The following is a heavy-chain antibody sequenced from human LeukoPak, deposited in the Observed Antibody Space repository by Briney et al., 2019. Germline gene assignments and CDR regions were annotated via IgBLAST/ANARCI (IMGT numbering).Heavy chain of an antibody. V-gene: IGHV4-34*01. CDR1: GGSFSGYY. CDR3: VRGKWMVRGVISV. Sequence: SETLSLTCAVYGGSFSGYYWSWIRQPPGKGLEWIGEINHSGSTNYNPSLKSRVTISVDTSKNQFSLKLSSVTAADTAVYYCVRGKWMVRGVISVWGQGTLVTVSS. D-gene: IGHD3-10*01. CDR2: INHSGST. J-gene: IGHJ4*02.